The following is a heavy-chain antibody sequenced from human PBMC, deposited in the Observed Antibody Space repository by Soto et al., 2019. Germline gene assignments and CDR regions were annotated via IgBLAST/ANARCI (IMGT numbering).Heavy chain of an antibody. D-gene: IGHD3-22*01. V-gene: IGHV3-11*01. Sequence: QVQLVESGGGLVKPGGSLRLSCAASGFTFSDYYMSWIRQAPGKGLEWVSYIDSSGSIIYYADSVKGRFTISRDNAKNSLYLKMNCLRAEETAVYYCARDLGYYGRSGYVDYWGKGTLVTVSS. CDR3: ARDLGYYGRSGYVDY. CDR2: IDSSGSII. CDR1: GFTFSDYY. J-gene: IGHJ4*02.